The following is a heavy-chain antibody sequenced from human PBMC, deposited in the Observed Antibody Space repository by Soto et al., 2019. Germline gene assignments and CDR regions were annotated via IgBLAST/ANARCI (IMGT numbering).Heavy chain of an antibody. V-gene: IGHV1-2*04. J-gene: IGHJ4*02. D-gene: IGHD6-6*01. CDR3: ARGPGYSSSSFLYY. CDR2: INPNSGCT. CDR1: GYTFTGYY. Sequence: ASVKVSFKASGYTFTGYYMHWVRQAPGQGLEWMGWINPNSGCTNYAQKFQGWVTMTRDTSISTAYMELSRLRSDDTAVYYCARGPGYSSSSFLYYWGQGTLVTVSS.